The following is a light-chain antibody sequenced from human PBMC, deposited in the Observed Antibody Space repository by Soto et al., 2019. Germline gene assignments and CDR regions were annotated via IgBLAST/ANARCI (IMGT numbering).Light chain of an antibody. CDR3: QQRRT. Sequence: ESVLTQSPGTLSLSPGERATLSCRASQSVSSSYLAWYQQKPGQAPRLLIYGASSRATGIPDRFSGSGSGTDFTLTISRLEPEDFAVYYCQQRRTFGQGTKLEIK. CDR2: GAS. V-gene: IGKV3-20*01. CDR1: QSVSSSY. J-gene: IGKJ2*01.